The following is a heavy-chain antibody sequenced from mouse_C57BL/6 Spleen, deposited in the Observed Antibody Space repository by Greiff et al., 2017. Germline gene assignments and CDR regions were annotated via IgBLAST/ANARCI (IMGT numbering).Heavy chain of an antibody. D-gene: IGHD2-4*01. CDR3: TRDYDSVLFDY. CDR2: ISSGGDYI. J-gene: IGHJ2*01. CDR1: GFTFSSYA. Sequence: EVKVEESGEGLVKPGGSLKLSCAASGFTFSSYAMSWVRQTPEKRLEWVAYISSGGDYIYYADTVKGRFTISRDNARNTLYLQMSSLKSEDTAMYYCTRDYDSVLFDYWGQGTTLTVSS. V-gene: IGHV5-9-1*02.